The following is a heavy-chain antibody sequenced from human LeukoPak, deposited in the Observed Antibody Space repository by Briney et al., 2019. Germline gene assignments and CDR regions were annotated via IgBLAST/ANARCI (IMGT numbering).Heavy chain of an antibody. D-gene: IGHD5-18*01. CDR2: ITSSSSYI. CDR3: ARRASTERGHSYGLDY. Sequence: GGSLRLSCAASGFTFSTYNMNWVRQAPGKGLEWVSSITSSSSYIYYADSVKGRFTISRDNAKNSLYLQMNSLRAEDTAIYYCARRASTERGHSYGLDYWGQGTLVTVSS. J-gene: IGHJ4*02. V-gene: IGHV3-21*01. CDR1: GFTFSTYN.